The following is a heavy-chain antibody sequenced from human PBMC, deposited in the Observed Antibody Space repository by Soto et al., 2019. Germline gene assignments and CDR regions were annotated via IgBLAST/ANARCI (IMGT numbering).Heavy chain of an antibody. D-gene: IGHD2-2*01. Sequence: EVQLVESGGGVVQPGGSLRLSCAASGFTFSSYWMHWVRQAPGKGLVWVSHINTDESSTSYADSVKGRFTISRDNAKNTLYLQMNSLRADDTAVYYCSRVIRTGNGFYYWGQGTLVTVSS. CDR2: INTDESST. CDR3: SRVIRTGNGFYY. V-gene: IGHV3-74*01. CDR1: GFTFSSYW. J-gene: IGHJ4*02.